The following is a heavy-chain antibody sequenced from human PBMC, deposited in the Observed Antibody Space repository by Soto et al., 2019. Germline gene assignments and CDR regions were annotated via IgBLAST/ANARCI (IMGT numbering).Heavy chain of an antibody. J-gene: IGHJ3*02. CDR2: ISGSGGGT. CDR3: AKIYGSGRYSAFDI. V-gene: IGHV3-23*01. D-gene: IGHD3-10*01. Sequence: EMQLLESGGGLVQPGGSLRLSCAASGFTFSSYAMSWVRQAPGKGLEWVSEISGSGGGTYYADSVKGRFTISRDNSKNRRDLQMNSLRAEDTAVYDCAKIYGSGRYSAFDIWGQGTMVTVSS. CDR1: GFTFSSYA.